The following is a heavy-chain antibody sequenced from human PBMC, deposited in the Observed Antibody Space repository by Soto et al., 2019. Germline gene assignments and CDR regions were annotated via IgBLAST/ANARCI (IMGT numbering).Heavy chain of an antibody. CDR2: IHQRGTT. V-gene: IGHV4-4*02. CDR3: ARQGGWYMDY. D-gene: IGHD6-19*01. J-gene: IGHJ4*02. CDR1: ADSISSTTW. Sequence: QVQLQESGPGLVKPAGTLSLTCDVSADSISSTTWWSWVRQPPGGGLECIGEIHQRGTTNYNPSLKSRVTISIDKSKNQFSLKVTSVTAADTAVYYCARQGGWYMDYWGQGTLVTVSS.